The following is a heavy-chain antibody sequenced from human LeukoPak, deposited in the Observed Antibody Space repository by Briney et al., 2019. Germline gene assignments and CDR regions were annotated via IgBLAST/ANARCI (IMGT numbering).Heavy chain of an antibody. Sequence: KPAGSLRLSCAASGFTFSSYSMNWVRQAPGKGLEWVSSISSSSSYIYYADSVKGRFTISRDNAKNSLYLQMNSLRAEDTAVYYCAREAVWYCSSTSCDDYWGQGTLVTVSS. D-gene: IGHD2-2*01. V-gene: IGHV3-21*01. CDR1: GFTFSSYS. CDR2: ISSSSSYI. J-gene: IGHJ4*02. CDR3: AREAVWYCSSTSCDDY.